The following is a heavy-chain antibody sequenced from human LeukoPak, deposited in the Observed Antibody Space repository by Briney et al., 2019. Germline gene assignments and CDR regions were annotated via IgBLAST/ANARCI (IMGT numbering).Heavy chain of an antibody. V-gene: IGHV3-30-3*01. CDR2: ISYDGSRK. Sequence: PGGSLRLSCAVSGFTFSSYAMHWVRQAPGKGLEWVAFISYDGSRKYYADSVKGRFTISRDNSKNTLYLQVNSLRAEDTAVYYCAKGGKWDVMPFDYWGQGTLVTVSS. CDR3: AKGGKWDVMPFDY. D-gene: IGHD1-26*01. J-gene: IGHJ4*02. CDR1: GFTFSSYA.